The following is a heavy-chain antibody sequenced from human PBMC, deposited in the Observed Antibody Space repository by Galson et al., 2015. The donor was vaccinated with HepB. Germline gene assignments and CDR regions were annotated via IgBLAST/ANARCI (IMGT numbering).Heavy chain of an antibody. Sequence: SLRLSCAASGFPFNDAWMNWVRQAPGKGLEWVGRIKSKTDGGTIDYAAPFKGRFTISRDDSKNTLYLHINSLKTEDTAAYYCTTWVRGVNIGYWYFDLWGRGTLATVSS. CDR3: TTWVRGVNIGYWYFDL. CDR1: GFPFNDAW. V-gene: IGHV3-15*07. CDR2: IKSKTDGGTI. D-gene: IGHD3-10*01. J-gene: IGHJ2*01.